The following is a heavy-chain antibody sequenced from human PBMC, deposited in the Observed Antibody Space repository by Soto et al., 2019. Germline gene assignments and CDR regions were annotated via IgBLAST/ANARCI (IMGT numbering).Heavy chain of an antibody. CDR3: ARLSSVLELGPLYYYYGMDV. V-gene: IGHV3-21*01. D-gene: IGHD1-7*01. CDR1: GFTFSSYS. CDR2: ISSSSSYI. J-gene: IGHJ6*02. Sequence: EVQLVESGGGLVKPGGSLRLSCAASGFTFSSYSMNWVRQAPGKGLEWVSSISSSSSYIYYADSVKGRFTISRNNAKNSLYLQMNSLRAEDTAVYYCARLSSVLELGPLYYYYGMDVWGQGTTVTVSS.